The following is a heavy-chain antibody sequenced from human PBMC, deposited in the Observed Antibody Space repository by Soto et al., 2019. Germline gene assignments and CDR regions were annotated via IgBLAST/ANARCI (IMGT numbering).Heavy chain of an antibody. D-gene: IGHD3-3*01. V-gene: IGHV3-64D*08. CDR1: GFTFSSYA. CDR3: VTDFWSTKARGNWFDP. J-gene: IGHJ5*02. Sequence: GGSLRLSCSASGFTFSSYAMHWVRQAPGKGLEYVSAISSNGGSTYYADSVKGRFTISRDNSKNTLYLQMSSLRAEDTAVYYCVTDFWSTKARGNWFDPWGQGTLVTVSS. CDR2: ISSNGGST.